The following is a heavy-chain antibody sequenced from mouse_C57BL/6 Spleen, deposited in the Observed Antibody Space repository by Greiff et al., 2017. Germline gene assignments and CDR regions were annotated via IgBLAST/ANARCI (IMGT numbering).Heavy chain of an antibody. D-gene: IGHD1-1*01. J-gene: IGHJ2*01. CDR3: ARGEMYYDGSSVFDY. CDR1: GYTFTDYY. CDR2: INPNNGGT. V-gene: IGHV1-26*01. Sequence: EVQLQQSGPELVKPGASVKISCKASGYTFTDYYMNWVKQSHGKSLEWIGDINPNNGGTSYNQKFKGKATLTVDNSSSTAYMELRSLTSEDSAVYYCARGEMYYDGSSVFDYWGQGTTLTVSS.